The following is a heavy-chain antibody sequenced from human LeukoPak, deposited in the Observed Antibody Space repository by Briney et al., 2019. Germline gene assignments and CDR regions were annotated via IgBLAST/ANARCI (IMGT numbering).Heavy chain of an antibody. D-gene: IGHD3-3*01. J-gene: IGHJ2*01. CDR1: GFTFSGYY. Sequence: PGGSLRLSCAASGFTFSGYYMSWIRQAPGKGLEWVSYISSSGSTIYYADSVKGRFTISRDNAKNSLYLQMNSLRAEDTAVYYCARLPDFWSGYYNWYFDLWGRGTLVTVSS. CDR3: ARLPDFWSGYYNWYFDL. V-gene: IGHV3-11*04. CDR2: ISSSGSTI.